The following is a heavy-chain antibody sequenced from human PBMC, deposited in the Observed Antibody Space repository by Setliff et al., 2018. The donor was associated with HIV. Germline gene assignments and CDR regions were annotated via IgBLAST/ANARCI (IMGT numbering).Heavy chain of an antibody. J-gene: IGHJ4*02. CDR1: GGPSTDRY. CDR3: AAFFVTPMTTQDF. CDR2: IHHTGYI. V-gene: IGHV4-34*01. D-gene: IGHD4-4*01. Sequence: SETLSLTCAVYGGPSTDRYWNWIRQSPGMGLEWIAEIHHTGYINYNPSLRSRVSVSRDMSSNQFSLRLSSVTAADAAVYYCAAFFVTPMTTQDFWGQGTLVTVSS.